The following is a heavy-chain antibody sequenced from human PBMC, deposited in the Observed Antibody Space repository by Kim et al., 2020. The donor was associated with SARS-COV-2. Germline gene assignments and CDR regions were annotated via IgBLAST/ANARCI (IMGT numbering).Heavy chain of an antibody. CDR1: GFTFDDYA. CDR3: AKGALGSGWYDYYYGMDV. D-gene: IGHD6-19*01. Sequence: GGSLRLSCAASGFTFDDYAMHWVRQAPGKGLEWVSLISWDGGSTYYADSVKGRFTISRDNSKNSLYLQMNSLRAEDTALYYCAKGALGSGWYDYYYGMDVWGQGTTVTVSS. V-gene: IGHV3-43D*03. CDR2: ISWDGGST. J-gene: IGHJ6*02.